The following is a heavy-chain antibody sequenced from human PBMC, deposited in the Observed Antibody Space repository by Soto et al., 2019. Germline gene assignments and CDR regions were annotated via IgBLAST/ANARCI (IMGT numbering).Heavy chain of an antibody. Sequence: AGGSLRLSCAASGFTFTRYSMNWVRQAPGKGLEWVSSISSTTNYIYYGDSMKGRFTISRDNAKNSLYLEMNSLRAEDTAMYYCARGSEDLTSNFDYWGQGTLVTVSS. V-gene: IGHV3-21*06. J-gene: IGHJ4*02. CDR2: ISSTTNYI. CDR3: ARGSEDLTSNFDY. CDR1: GFTFTRYS.